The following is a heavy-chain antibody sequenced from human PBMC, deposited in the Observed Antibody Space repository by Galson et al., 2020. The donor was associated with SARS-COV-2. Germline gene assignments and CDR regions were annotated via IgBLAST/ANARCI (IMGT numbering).Heavy chain of an antibody. CDR3: ARHRESLDATTGFDY. CDR1: GGSLLLLPSS. Sequence: PSAPLSLPCSVSGGSLLLLPSSFFFLLPPPFLFLSFLFLLFSFFPPSSPSSLPLLVTISIDTSKNQFSLELSSVTAADTAFYYCARHRESLDATTGFDYWGRGTLVTVSS. V-gene: IGHV4-39*07. CDR2: LFSFFPP. J-gene: IGHJ4*02. D-gene: IGHD1-26*01.